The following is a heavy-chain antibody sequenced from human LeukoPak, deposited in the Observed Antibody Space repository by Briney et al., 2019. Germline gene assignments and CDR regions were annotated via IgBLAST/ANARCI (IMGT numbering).Heavy chain of an antibody. CDR2: IYTSGST. V-gene: IGHV4-4*07. CDR3: ARGLRAIGGTDAFDI. Sequence: SETLSLTCTVSGGSISSYYWSWIRQPAGKGLEWIGRIYTSGSTNRNPSLKSRVTMSVDTSKNQFSPKLSSVTAADTAVYYCARGLRAIGGTDAFDIWGQGTMVTVSS. D-gene: IGHD2-15*01. CDR1: GGSISSYY. J-gene: IGHJ3*02.